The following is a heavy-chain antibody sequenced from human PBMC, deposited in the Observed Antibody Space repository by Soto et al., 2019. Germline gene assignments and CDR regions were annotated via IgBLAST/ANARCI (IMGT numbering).Heavy chain of an antibody. CDR1: GFTFSSYA. D-gene: IGHD3-3*01. J-gene: IGHJ3*02. Sequence: EVQLLESGGGLVQPGGSLRLSCAASGFTFSSYAMSWVRQAPGKGLEWVSAISGSGGSTNYADSVKGRFTISRDNAKNSLYLQMNSLRAEDTAVYYCARGAYYDFWSGTDAFDIWGQGTMVTVSS. CDR3: ARGAYYDFWSGTDAFDI. CDR2: ISGSGGST. V-gene: IGHV3-23*01.